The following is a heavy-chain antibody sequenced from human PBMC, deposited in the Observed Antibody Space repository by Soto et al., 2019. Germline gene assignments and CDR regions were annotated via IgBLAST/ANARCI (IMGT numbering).Heavy chain of an antibody. Sequence: PSETLSLTCTVSGGSISSSSYYWGWIRQPPGKGLEWIGSIYYSGSTYYNPSLKSRVTISVDTSKNQFSLKLSSVTAADTAVYYCARADLGGNPSNVPDYYFDYWGQGTLVNVSS. J-gene: IGHJ4*02. CDR1: GGSISSSSYY. V-gene: IGHV4-39*07. CDR2: IYYSGST. D-gene: IGHD1-1*01. CDR3: ARADLGGNPSNVPDYYFDY.